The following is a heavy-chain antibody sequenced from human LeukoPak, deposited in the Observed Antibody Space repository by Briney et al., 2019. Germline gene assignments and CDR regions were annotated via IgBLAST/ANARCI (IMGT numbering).Heavy chain of an antibody. J-gene: IGHJ4*02. CDR3: AKEWTMVRGVFDY. CDR1: GFTLSDYG. CDR2: ISGSGGST. Sequence: PGGSLRLSCAASGFTLSDYGMHWVRQAPGKGLEWVSAISGSGGSTYYADSVKGRFTISRDNSKNTLYLQMNSLRAEDTAVYYCAKEWTMVRGVFDYWGQGTLVTVSS. V-gene: IGHV3-23*01. D-gene: IGHD3-10*01.